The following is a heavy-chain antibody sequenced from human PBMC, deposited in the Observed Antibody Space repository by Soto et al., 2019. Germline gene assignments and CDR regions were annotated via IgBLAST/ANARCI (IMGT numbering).Heavy chain of an antibody. CDR2: ISAYNGNT. D-gene: IGHD3-22*01. Sequence: ASVKVSCKASGYTFTSYGISWVRQAPGQGLEWMGWISAYNGNTNYAQKLQGRVTMTTDTSTSTAYMELRSLRSDDTAVYYCARDKVFHLYSYDSSWLGRAFDIWGQGTMVTVSS. V-gene: IGHV1-18*01. CDR3: ARDKVFHLYSYDSSWLGRAFDI. J-gene: IGHJ3*02. CDR1: GYTFTSYG.